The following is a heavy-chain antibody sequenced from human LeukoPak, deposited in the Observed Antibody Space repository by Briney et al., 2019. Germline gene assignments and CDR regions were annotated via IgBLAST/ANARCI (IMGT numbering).Heavy chain of an antibody. Sequence: GGSLRLSCAASGFTFSSYGMHWVRQAPGKGLEWVAVIWYDGSNKYYADSVKGRFTISRDNSKNTLYLQMNGLRAEDTAVYYCARDVYYGSGSYFDCWGQGTLVTVSS. CDR1: GFTFSSYG. CDR3: ARDVYYGSGSYFDC. D-gene: IGHD3-10*01. J-gene: IGHJ4*02. CDR2: IWYDGSNK. V-gene: IGHV3-33*01.